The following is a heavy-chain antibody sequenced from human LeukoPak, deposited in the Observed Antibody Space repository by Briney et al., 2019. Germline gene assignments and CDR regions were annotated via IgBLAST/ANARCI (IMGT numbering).Heavy chain of an antibody. CDR2: IQNDGSDK. CDR3: VRDSIRQQLYCFDH. Sequence: TGGSLRLSCAASGFTFSSYGMHWVRQAPGKGLEWVAFIQNDGSDKYLADSVKGRFTISRDNSKNTLFLQMNSLRADDTAVYYCVRDSIRQQLYCFDHWGQGTLVTVSS. V-gene: IGHV3-30*02. CDR1: GFTFSSYG. J-gene: IGHJ4*02. D-gene: IGHD4-11*01.